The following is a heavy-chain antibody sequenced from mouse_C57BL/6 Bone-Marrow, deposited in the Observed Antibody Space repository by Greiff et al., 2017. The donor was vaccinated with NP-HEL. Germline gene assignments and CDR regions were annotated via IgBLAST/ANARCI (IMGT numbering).Heavy chain of an antibody. J-gene: IGHJ3*01. V-gene: IGHV1-59*01. Sequence: QVQLQQPGAELVRPGTSVKLSCKASGYTFTSYWMHWVKQRPGQGLEWIGVIDPSDSYTNYNQKFKGKATLTVDTSSSTAYMQLSSLTSEDSAVYYCARHCLGAWFAYWGQGTLVTVSA. CDR3: ARHCLGAWFAY. CDR1: GYTFTSYW. CDR2: IDPSDSYT.